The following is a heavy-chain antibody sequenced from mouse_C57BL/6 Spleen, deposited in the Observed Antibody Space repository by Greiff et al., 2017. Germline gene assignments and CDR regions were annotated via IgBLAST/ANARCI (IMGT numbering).Heavy chain of an antibody. CDR1: GFSLTSYG. CDR2: IWGDGST. CDR3: GEADGNGWFAY. Sequence: VQLQESGPGLVAPSPSLSISCTASGFSLTSYGVSWVRQPPGKGLEWLGVIWGDGSTTYHSALISSPSICTDNSTSQVFLKLNSLQTDDTATYYWGEADGNGWFAYWGQGTLVTVSA. V-gene: IGHV2-3*01. D-gene: IGHD2-1*01. J-gene: IGHJ3*01.